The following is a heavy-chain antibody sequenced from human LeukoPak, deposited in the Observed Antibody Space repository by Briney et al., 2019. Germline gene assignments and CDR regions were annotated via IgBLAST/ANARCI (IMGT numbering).Heavy chain of an antibody. CDR3: ARFHYGSGSYFDY. Sequence: GESLTISCKASGYSFTTNWIAWVRQMPGKGLEWMGIIYPGDSDTIYSPSFQGQVTISADKSISTAYLQWSSLKASDTAIYYCARFHYGSGSYFDYWGQGTLVAVSS. D-gene: IGHD3-10*01. CDR2: IYPGDSDT. J-gene: IGHJ4*02. CDR1: GYSFTTNW. V-gene: IGHV5-51*01.